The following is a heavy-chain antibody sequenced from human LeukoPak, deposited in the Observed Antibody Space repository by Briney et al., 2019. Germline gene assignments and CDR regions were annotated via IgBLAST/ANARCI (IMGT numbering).Heavy chain of an antibody. CDR1: GFTFSAYS. V-gene: IGHV3-48*01. CDR2: IGSSSSPI. Sequence: GGCLRLSCAASGFTFSAYSMNWVRQAPEKGLEWVSYIGSSSSPIYYADFVKGRFTISRDNAKNSLYLQMDSLRAEDTAVYYCARDQAYSFDYLGQGTLVTVSS. CDR3: ARDQAYSFDY. D-gene: IGHD4-11*01. J-gene: IGHJ4*02.